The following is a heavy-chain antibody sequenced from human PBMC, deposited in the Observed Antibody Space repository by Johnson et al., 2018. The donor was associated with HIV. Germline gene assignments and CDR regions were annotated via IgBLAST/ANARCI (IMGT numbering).Heavy chain of an antibody. V-gene: IGHV3-30*03. CDR2: ISYDGKNK. Sequence: VQLVESGGGLVKPGGSLRLSCAASGFTFSNAWMSWVRQAPGKGLEWVAVISYDGKNKDYADPVKGRFTLSRDNSKNTLYLQLSSLRTEDTAVFYCARGGVVHDAFDMWGQGTMVTVSS. J-gene: IGHJ3*02. CDR3: ARGGVVHDAFDM. CDR1: GFTFSNAW. D-gene: IGHD2-2*01.